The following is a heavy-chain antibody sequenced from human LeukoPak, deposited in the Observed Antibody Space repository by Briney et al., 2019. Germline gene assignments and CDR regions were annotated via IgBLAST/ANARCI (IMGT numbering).Heavy chain of an antibody. J-gene: IGHJ4*02. CDR3: ARGELSSGYYYDY. CDR2: IKQDGSEK. CDR1: GFTFSGYW. V-gene: IGHV3-7*03. D-gene: IGHD3-22*01. Sequence: GGSLRLSCAASGFTFSGYWMSWVRQAPGKGLEWVANIKQDGSEKYYVDSVKGRFTISRDNAKNSLYLQMNSLRAEDTAVYYCARGELSSGYYYDYWGQGTLVTVSS.